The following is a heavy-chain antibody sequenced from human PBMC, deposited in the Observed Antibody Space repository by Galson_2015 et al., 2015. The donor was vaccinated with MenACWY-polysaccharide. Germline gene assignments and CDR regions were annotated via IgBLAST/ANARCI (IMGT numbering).Heavy chain of an antibody. V-gene: IGHV6-1*01. CDR3: VRQHHKWQPTAPDAFDI. CDR1: GDSVSSDSVA. Sequence: CAISGDSVSSDSVAWNWVRQSPSRGLEWLGRTFYESTWSNNYAESVKSRNTINPDTSKNQVSLQLSSVSPEDTAVYYCVRQHHKWQPTAPDAFDIWGQGTMVTVSS. CDR2: TFYESTWSN. J-gene: IGHJ3*02. D-gene: IGHD1-26*01.